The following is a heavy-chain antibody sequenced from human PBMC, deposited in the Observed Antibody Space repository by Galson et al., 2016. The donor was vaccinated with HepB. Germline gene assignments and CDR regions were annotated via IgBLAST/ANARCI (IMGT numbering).Heavy chain of an antibody. V-gene: IGHV3-23*01. CDR1: GFTFSRFW. Sequence: SLRLSCAASGFTFSRFWMHWVRQAPGKGLEWVSGISDSGGRTHYADSVKGRFTISRDNSKSTLYLQINGLRVDDTAVYYCAKRRGAAMIAAKVGDDFWGQGTLVIVSS. CDR2: ISDSGGRT. CDR3: AKRRGAAMIAAKVGDDF. J-gene: IGHJ4*02. D-gene: IGHD1-26*01.